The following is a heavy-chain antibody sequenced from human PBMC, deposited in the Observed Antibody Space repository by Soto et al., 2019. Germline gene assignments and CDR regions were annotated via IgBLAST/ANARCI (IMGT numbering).Heavy chain of an antibody. CDR1: GGTFSSYA. CDR2: IIPIFGTA. Sequence: QVQLVQSGAEVKKPGSSVKVSCKASGGTFSSYAISWVRQAPGQGLEWMGGIIPIFGTANYAQKFQGRVTITADKSTSTAYMELSSLRSEDTAVYYCASEGGSGNYRNYAMAVWGPGTTVTVSS. CDR3: ASEGGSGNYRNYAMAV. V-gene: IGHV1-69*14. J-gene: IGHJ6*02. D-gene: IGHD3-10*01.